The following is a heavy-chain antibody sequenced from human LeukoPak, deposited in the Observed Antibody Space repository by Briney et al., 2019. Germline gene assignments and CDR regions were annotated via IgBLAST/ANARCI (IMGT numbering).Heavy chain of an antibody. CDR2: IWYDGSNK. Sequence: GGSLRLSCVLSGLTFSDAWMSWVRQAPGKGLEWVAVIWYDGSNKYYADSVKGRFTISRDNSKNTLYLQMNSLRAEDTAVYYCSRGEGSGLLSSAEYSHHWAQATLVTVSS. CDR1: GLTFSDAW. CDR3: SRGEGSGLLSSAEYSHH. D-gene: IGHD3-22*01. V-gene: IGHV3-33*08. J-gene: IGHJ1*01.